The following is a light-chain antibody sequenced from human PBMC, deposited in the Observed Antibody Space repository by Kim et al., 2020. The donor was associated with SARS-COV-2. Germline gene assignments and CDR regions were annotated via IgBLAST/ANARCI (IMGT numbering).Light chain of an antibody. V-gene: IGKV1-17*02. CDR1: EDIRKS. CDR3: LQHHLYPVT. CDR2: EAS. J-gene: IGKJ4*02. Sequence: QMTQSPSSLSASVGDGITITCRAGEDIRKSVVWYQHKPGRAPTRLVFEASTLEGGVPPRFSASGSGTQFALIINNLQPDDSATYFCLQHHLYPVTFGGGTKVDIK.